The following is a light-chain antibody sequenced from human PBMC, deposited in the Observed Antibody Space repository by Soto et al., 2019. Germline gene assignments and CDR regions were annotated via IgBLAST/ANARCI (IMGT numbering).Light chain of an antibody. J-gene: IGKJ1*01. V-gene: IGKV3-15*01. CDR2: AAS. CDR3: QQYDKWPLT. Sequence: EIVGTQSPATLSVSPGERANLSGRASQSVHSKLAWYQKTPGHDPRLLLYAASSRATGIPGRFSGSASGAESPLTISILQPEDFAVYSRQQYDKWPLTFGQGTNLDI. CDR1: QSVHSK.